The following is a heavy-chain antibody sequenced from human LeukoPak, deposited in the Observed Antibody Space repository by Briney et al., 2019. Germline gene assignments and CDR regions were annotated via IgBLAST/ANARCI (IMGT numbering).Heavy chain of an antibody. J-gene: IGHJ3*02. D-gene: IGHD4-17*01. CDR2: IKQDGSEK. CDR3: ARRMTTVTKGAFDI. Sequence: PGGSLRLSCAASGFTFGNYWMSWVRQAPGKGLEWVANIKQDGSEKYYVDSVKGRFTISRDNAKNSLYLQMDSLRDDDTAVYYCARRMTTVTKGAFDIWGQGTMVTVSS. V-gene: IGHV3-7*01. CDR1: GFTFGNYW.